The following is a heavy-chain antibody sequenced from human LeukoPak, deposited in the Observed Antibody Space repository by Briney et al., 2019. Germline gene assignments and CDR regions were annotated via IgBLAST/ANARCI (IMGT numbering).Heavy chain of an antibody. Sequence: ASVKVPCKASGYTFTSYAMNWVRQAPGQGLEWMGWINTNTGNPTYAQGFTGRFVFSLDTSVSTAYLQISSLKAEDTAVYYCAREASSGWDNWFDPWGQGTLVTVSS. CDR2: INTNTGNP. D-gene: IGHD6-19*01. CDR3: AREASSGWDNWFDP. CDR1: GYTFTSYA. V-gene: IGHV7-4-1*02. J-gene: IGHJ5*02.